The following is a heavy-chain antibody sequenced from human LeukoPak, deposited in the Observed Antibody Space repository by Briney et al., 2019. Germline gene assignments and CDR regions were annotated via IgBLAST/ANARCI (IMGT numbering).Heavy chain of an antibody. CDR3: ARVAYVMDV. CDR2: ISAGNI. J-gene: IGHJ6*02. D-gene: IGHD2-8*01. V-gene: IGHV1-3*01. CDR1: GYTFSDDP. Sequence: ASVKVSCKASGYTFSDDPVHWLRQAPGQRFEWMGWISAGNIKYSQNFQDRINITRDTSASTVYMELSSLTSADTAVYYCARVAYVMDVWGQGTTVVVSS.